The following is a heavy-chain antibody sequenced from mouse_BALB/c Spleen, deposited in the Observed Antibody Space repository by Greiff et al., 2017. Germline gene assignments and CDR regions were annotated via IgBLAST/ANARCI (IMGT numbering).Heavy chain of an antibody. Sequence: EVMLVESGPELVKPGASMKISCKASGYSFTGYTMNWVKQSHGKNLEWIGLINPYNGGTSYNQKFKGKATLTVDKSSSTAYMELLSLTSEDSAVYYCARKTTRDYRYDGGFDYWGQGTTLTVSS. CDR1: GYSFTGYT. CDR3: ARKTTRDYRYDGGFDY. V-gene: IGHV1-18*01. D-gene: IGHD2-14*01. CDR2: INPYNGGT. J-gene: IGHJ2*01.